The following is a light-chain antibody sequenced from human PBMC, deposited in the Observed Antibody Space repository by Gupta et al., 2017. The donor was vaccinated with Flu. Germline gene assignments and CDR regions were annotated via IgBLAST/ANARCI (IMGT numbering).Light chain of an antibody. CDR3: QQYGNSQYT. Sequence: EIVLTQSPGTLSLSPGERATLSCRASQSVSSNYLAWYRQPPGQAPRLLIYSTSDRATGVPDRFSGSGSGTDFTLTISRLQPEDSAVYYCQQYGNSQYTFGQGTKLEIK. J-gene: IGKJ2*01. CDR2: STS. V-gene: IGKV3-20*01. CDR1: QSVSSNY.